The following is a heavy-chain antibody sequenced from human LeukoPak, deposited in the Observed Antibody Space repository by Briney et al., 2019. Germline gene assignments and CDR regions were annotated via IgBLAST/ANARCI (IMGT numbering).Heavy chain of an antibody. D-gene: IGHD3-10*01. Sequence: PSETLSLTCTVSGGPISSGDYYWSWIRQPPGKGLEWIGYIYYSGSTYYTPSLKSRITISVDTSKNQFSLKLSSVTIADTAVYYCARASMVRGVHFDYWGQGTLVTVSS. CDR2: IYYSGST. V-gene: IGHV4-30-4*01. CDR3: ARASMVRGVHFDY. CDR1: GGPISSGDYY. J-gene: IGHJ4*02.